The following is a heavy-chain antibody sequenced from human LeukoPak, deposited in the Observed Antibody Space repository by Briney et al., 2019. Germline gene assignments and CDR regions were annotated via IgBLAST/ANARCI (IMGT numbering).Heavy chain of an antibody. CDR1: GGSVSSGSNY. CDR3: ARVLYGSGAYYFDY. D-gene: IGHD3-10*01. CDR2: IHYSGST. V-gene: IGHV4-61*01. J-gene: IGHJ4*02. Sequence: SETLSLTCTVSGGSVSSGSNYWSWLRQPPGKGLEWIAYIHYSGSTSHNPALKSRVTISVDTSKNQFSLKLSSVTAADTAVYYCARVLYGSGAYYFDYWGQGTLVTVSS.